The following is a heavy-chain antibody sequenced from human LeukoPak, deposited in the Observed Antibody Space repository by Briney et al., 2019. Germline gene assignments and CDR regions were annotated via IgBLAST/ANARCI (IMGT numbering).Heavy chain of an antibody. Sequence: GGSLRLSCAASGFTFSSYAMSWVRHAPGEGLEWVSAISGSGITTYYADSVKGRFTISRDNAKNSLYLQMNSLRAEDTAVYYCATLPPVYSSGWSHYYYYYYGMDVWGQGATVTVSS. V-gene: IGHV3-23*01. D-gene: IGHD6-19*01. CDR2: ISGSGITT. CDR3: ATLPPVYSSGWSHYYYYYYGMDV. CDR1: GFTFSSYA. J-gene: IGHJ6*02.